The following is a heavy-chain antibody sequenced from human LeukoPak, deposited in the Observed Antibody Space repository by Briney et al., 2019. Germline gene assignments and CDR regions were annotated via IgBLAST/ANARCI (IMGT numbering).Heavy chain of an antibody. CDR2: ISSSGSTI. CDR1: GFTFSDYY. V-gene: IGHV3-11*01. CDR3: ARTLENYYYYGMDV. D-gene: IGHD3-3*01. J-gene: IGHJ6*02. Sequence: GGSLRLSCAASGFTFSDYYMSWIRQAPGKGLEWVSYISSSGSTIYYADSVKGRFTISRDSAKNSLYLQMNSLRAEDTAVYYCARTLENYYYYGMDVWGQGTTVTVSS.